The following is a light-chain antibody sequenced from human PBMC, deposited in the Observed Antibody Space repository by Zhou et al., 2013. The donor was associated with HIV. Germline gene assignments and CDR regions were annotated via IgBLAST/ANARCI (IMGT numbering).Light chain of an antibody. CDR3: QQYNRYSRM. J-gene: IGKJ1*01. CDR2: KAS. Sequence: IQMTQSPSIVSASVGDTVTITCRASESISSWLAWYQQKPGKTPRLLIYKASTLDTGVPSRFSGSGYGTDFTLTISSLQPDDFATYYCQQYNRYSRMFGPGTKVDVK. CDR1: ESISSW. V-gene: IGKV1-5*03.